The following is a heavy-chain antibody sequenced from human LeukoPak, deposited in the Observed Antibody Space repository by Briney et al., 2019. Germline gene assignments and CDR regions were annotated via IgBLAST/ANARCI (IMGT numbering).Heavy chain of an antibody. J-gene: IGHJ1*01. V-gene: IGHV4-59*12. CDR2: IYYSGST. CDR1: DGSISSYY. CDR3: ARDCSGGSCSFQH. D-gene: IGHD2-15*01. Sequence: PSETLSLTCTVSDGSISSYYWSWIRQPPGKGLEWIGYIYYSGSTYYNPSLKSRVTISVDTSKNQFSLKLSSVTAADTAVYYCARDCSGGSCSFQHWGQGTLVTVSS.